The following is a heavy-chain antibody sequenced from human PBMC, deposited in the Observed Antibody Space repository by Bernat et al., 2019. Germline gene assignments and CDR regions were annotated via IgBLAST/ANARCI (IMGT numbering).Heavy chain of an antibody. V-gene: IGHV3-33*01. CDR3: ASILPGGHDAFDI. D-gene: IGHD2-15*01. CDR1: GFIFSRYA. J-gene: IGHJ3*02. Sequence: QVHLVESGGGVVQPGGSLRLSCAASGFIFSRYAIHWVRQAPGKGLEWVAVIWFDGANKYYADSVRGRFTISRDNSKNTLSLELESLRAEDTAVYYCASILPGGHDAFDIWGQGTMVTVSS. CDR2: IWFDGANK.